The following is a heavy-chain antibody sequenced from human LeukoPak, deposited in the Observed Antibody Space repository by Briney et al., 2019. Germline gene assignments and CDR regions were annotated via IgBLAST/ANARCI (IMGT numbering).Heavy chain of an antibody. V-gene: IGHV3-66*01. CDR3: ARVSSGWYVNYYYYYMDV. D-gene: IGHD6-13*01. CDR2: IYSGGST. Sequence: GGSLRLSCAASGFTVSSNYMSWVRQAPGKGLEWVSVIYSGGSTYYADSVKGRFTISRDNSKNTLYLQMNSLRAEDTAVYYCARVSSGWYVNYYYYYMDVWGKGTTVTISS. J-gene: IGHJ6*03. CDR1: GFTVSSNY.